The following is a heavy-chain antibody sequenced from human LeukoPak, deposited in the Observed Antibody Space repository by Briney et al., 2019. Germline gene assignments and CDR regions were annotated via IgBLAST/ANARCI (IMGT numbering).Heavy chain of an antibody. D-gene: IGHD2-2*01. CDR3: AGYCSTTSCYSSPNWFDP. V-gene: IGHV3-23*01. CDR1: GFTFSSYG. CDR2: ISGSGGNT. J-gene: IGHJ5*02. Sequence: GGSLRLSCAASGFTFSSYGMSWVRQAPGKGLEWISGISGSGGNTYYADSVKGRFTISRDNSKNTLYLQMNSLRAEDTAVYYCAGYCSTTSCYSSPNWFDPWGQGTLVTVSS.